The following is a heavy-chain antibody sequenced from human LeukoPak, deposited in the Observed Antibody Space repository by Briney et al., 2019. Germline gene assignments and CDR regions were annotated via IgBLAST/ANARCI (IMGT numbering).Heavy chain of an antibody. CDR3: ARAVGYCSGGSCSLDY. CDR2: INHSGST. D-gene: IGHD2-15*01. J-gene: IGHJ4*02. V-gene: IGHV4-34*01. Sequence: SETLSLTCAVYGGSFSGYCWSWIRQPPGKGLEWIGEINHSGSTNYSPSLKSRVTISVDTSKNQSSLKLNSVTAADTAVYYCARAVGYCSGGSCSLDYWGQGTLVTVSS. CDR1: GGSFSGYC.